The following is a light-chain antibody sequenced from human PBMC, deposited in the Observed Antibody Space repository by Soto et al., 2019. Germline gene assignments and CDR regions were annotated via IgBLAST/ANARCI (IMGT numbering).Light chain of an antibody. V-gene: IGKV3-11*01. CDR3: QQRSNWPPIT. CDR2: DAS. CDR1: LTVTNNY. J-gene: IGKJ5*01. Sequence: EIVLTHSPDTLSLSPGERATLSCRASLTVTNNYLAWYQQKPGQAPRLLIYDASNRATGIPARFSGSGSGTDFTLTISSLEPEDFAVYYCQQRSNWPPITFGQGTRLEIK.